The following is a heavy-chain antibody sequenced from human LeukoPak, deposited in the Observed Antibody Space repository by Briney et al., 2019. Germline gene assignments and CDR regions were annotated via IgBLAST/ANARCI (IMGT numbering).Heavy chain of an antibody. CDR3: ARGPASVPTAAALDY. D-gene: IGHD6-13*01. CDR2: ISAYNGNT. J-gene: IGHJ4*02. V-gene: IGHV1-18*04. Sequence: ASVKVSCTASGYTFTSYGISWVRQAPGQGLEWMGWISAYNGNTNYAQKLQGRVTMTTDTSTSTAYMELRSLRSDDTAVYYCARGPASVPTAAALDYWGQGTLVTVSS. CDR1: GYTFTSYG.